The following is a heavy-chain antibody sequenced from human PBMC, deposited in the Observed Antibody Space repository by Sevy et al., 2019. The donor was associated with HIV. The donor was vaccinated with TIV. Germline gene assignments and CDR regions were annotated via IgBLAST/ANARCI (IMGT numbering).Heavy chain of an antibody. Sequence: SETLSLTCTVSGGSISSGGYYWSWIRQHPGKGLEWIGYIYYSGSTYYNPSLKSRVTISVDTSKNQFSLKLSSVTAANTAVYCCAGGAPRGYSSSSGYYFDYWGQGTLVTVSS. CDR1: GGSISSGGYY. CDR2: IYYSGST. CDR3: AGGAPRGYSSSSGYYFDY. D-gene: IGHD6-6*01. V-gene: IGHV4-31*03. J-gene: IGHJ4*02.